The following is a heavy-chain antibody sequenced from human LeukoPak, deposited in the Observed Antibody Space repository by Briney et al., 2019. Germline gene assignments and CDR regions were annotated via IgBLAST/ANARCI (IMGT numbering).Heavy chain of an antibody. D-gene: IGHD4-17*01. CDR3: ARVSDYGDYVPGFDY. J-gene: IGHJ4*02. CDR2: INPNSGGT. V-gene: IGHV1-2*02. CDR1: GYTFTGYY. Sequence: GASVKVSCKASGYTFTGYYMHWVRQAPGQGLEWMGWINPNSGGTNYAQKFQGRVTMTRDTSISTAYMELSRLRSDDTAVYYCARVSDYGDYVPGFDYWGQGTLVTVSS.